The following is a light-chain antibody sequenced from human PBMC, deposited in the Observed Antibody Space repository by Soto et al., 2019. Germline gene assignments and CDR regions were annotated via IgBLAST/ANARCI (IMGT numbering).Light chain of an antibody. CDR3: QSYDNSLSNYV. CDR2: GNY. Sequence: QSVLTQPPSASGAPGQRVTISCTGSSSNVGAGYDVHWYQQLPGTAPKLLIYGNYNRPSGVPDRFSGSKSGTSASLAITGLQAEDEVDYYCQSYDNSLSNYVFGTGTKVTVL. CDR1: SSNVGAGYD. J-gene: IGLJ1*01. V-gene: IGLV1-40*01.